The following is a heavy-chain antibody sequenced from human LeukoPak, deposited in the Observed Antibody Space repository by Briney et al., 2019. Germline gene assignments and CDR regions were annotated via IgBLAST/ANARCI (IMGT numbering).Heavy chain of an antibody. CDR1: GFTFSSYG. CDR3: AKDYGGDYVWGSQLGFDY. J-gene: IGHJ4*02. CDR2: ISGSGGST. Sequence: GGTLRLSCAASGFTFSSYGMSWVRQAPGKGLEWVSAISGSGGSTYYADSVKGRFTISRDNSKNTLYLQMNSLRAEDTAVYYCAKDYGGDYVWGSQLGFDYWGQGTLVTVSS. D-gene: IGHD3-16*01. V-gene: IGHV3-23*01.